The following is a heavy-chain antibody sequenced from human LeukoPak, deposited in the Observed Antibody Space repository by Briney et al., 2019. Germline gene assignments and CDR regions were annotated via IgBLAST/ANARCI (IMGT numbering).Heavy chain of an antibody. J-gene: IGHJ5*02. CDR2: INHSGST. V-gene: IGHV4-34*01. D-gene: IGHD2-15*01. CDR1: GGSFSGYY. CDR3: ARGGVVVVAATGNWFDP. Sequence: SETLSLTCAVYGGSFSGYYWSWIRQPPGKGLEWIGEINHSGSTNYNPSLKSRVTISVDTSKSQFSLKLSSVTAADTAVYYCARGGVVVVAATGNWFDPWGQGTLVTVSS.